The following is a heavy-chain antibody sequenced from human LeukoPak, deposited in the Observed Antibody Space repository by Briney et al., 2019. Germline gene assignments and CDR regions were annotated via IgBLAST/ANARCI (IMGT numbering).Heavy chain of an antibody. V-gene: IGHV1-18*04. D-gene: IGHD2-2*01. CDR1: GYTFTSYG. CDR2: ISGYNGNT. CDR3: ARVVVVPAAMFGYYYYYGMDV. Sequence: ASVKVSCKAFGYTFTSYGITWVRQAPGQGLEWMGWISGYNGNTNYAQALQGRVTMTTNTSTSTAYMELRSLRSDDTAVYYCARVVVVPAAMFGYYYYYGMDVWGKGTTVTVSS. J-gene: IGHJ6*04.